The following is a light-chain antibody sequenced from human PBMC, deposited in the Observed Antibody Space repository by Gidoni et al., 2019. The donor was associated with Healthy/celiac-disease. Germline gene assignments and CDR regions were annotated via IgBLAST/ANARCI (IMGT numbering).Light chain of an antibody. CDR3: QSNDISLSGSYV. CDR1: SSNIGAGYD. Sequence: QSVLTQPPSVSGAPGQRVTISCTGNSSNIGAGYDVHWYQQLPGAAPKLLIYGNSHRPSGVPDRFSGSRSGTSASLDITGLQTEDEAEYYCQSNDISLSGSYVFGTGTKVTVL. V-gene: IGLV1-40*01. CDR2: GNS. J-gene: IGLJ1*01.